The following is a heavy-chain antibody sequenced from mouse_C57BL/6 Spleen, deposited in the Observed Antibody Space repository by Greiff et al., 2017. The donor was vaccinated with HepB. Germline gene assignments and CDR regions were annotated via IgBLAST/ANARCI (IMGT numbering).Heavy chain of an antibody. CDR1: GYSITSGYY. V-gene: IGHV3-6*01. J-gene: IGHJ2*01. D-gene: IGHD4-1*01. CDR3: ARELTGDY. CDR2: ISYDGSN. Sequence: EVQLQQSGPGLVKPSQSLSLTCSVTGYSITSGYYWNWIRQLPGNKLEWMGYISYDGSNNYNPSLKNRISITRDTSTNQFCLKLKSVTTEDTATYYCARELTGDYWGQGTTLTVSS.